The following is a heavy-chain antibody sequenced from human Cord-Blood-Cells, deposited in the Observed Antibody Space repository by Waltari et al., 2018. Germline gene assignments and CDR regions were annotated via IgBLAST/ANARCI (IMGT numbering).Heavy chain of an antibody. J-gene: IGHJ6*02. CDR1: GGTFSSYA. Sequence: QVQLVQSGAEVKKPGSSVKVSCKASGGTFSSYAVSWVRQAPGQGLEWMGGIIPISGTANYAQKLHGRGTTTADESTRAAYMELSSRRAEDTAVYYCARDGMDVWGQGTTVTVSS. CDR3: ARDGMDV. CDR2: IIPISGTA. V-gene: IGHV1-69*01.